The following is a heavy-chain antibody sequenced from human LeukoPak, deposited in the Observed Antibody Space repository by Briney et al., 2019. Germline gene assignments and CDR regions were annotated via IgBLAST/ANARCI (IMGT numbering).Heavy chain of an antibody. CDR1: GFTFSGSA. D-gene: IGHD2-15*01. J-gene: IGHJ4*02. Sequence: GGSLKLSCAASGFTFSGSAMHWVRQASGKGLEWVGRIRSKANSYATAYAASVKGGFTISRDDSKNTAYLQMNSLRAEDTAVYYCARDAMVVAATLHYWGQGTLVTVSS. CDR2: IRSKANSYAT. CDR3: ARDAMVVAATLHY. V-gene: IGHV3-73*01.